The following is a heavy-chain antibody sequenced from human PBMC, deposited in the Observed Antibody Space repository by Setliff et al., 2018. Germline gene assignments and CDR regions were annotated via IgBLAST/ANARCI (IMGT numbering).Heavy chain of an antibody. CDR1: GGSISSSSYY. D-gene: IGHD3-3*01. CDR3: ARIGHFDFWRGFGVGAFDL. J-gene: IGHJ3*01. CDR2: IYYSGST. V-gene: IGHV4-39*01. Sequence: NPSETLSLTCTVSGGSISSSSYYWGWIRQPPGKGLEWIGSIYYSGSTYYNPSLKSRVTMSLDKSKNQFSLKLAPVTAADTALYYCARIGHFDFWRGFGVGAFDLWGHGSVVTVSS.